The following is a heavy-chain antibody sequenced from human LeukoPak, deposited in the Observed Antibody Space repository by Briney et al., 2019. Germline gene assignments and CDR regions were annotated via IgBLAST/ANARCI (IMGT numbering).Heavy chain of an antibody. Sequence: PGGSLRLSCAASGFTFSSYGMHWVRQAPGKGLEWVAFIRYDGSNKYYADSVKGRFTISRDNSKNTLYLQMNSLRAEDTAVYYCAKKGRYYDSSGYYPDYWGQGTLVTVSS. CDR1: GFTFSSYG. J-gene: IGHJ4*02. V-gene: IGHV3-30*02. CDR2: IRYDGSNK. D-gene: IGHD3-22*01. CDR3: AKKGRYYDSSGYYPDY.